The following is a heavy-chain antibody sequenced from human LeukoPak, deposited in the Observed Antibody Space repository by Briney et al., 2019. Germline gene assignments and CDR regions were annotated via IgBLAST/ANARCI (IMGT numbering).Heavy chain of an antibody. V-gene: IGHV3-11*04. CDR1: GFTFSDYY. D-gene: IGHD1-26*01. CDR2: ISSSGSTI. Sequence: KPGGSLRLSCAASGFTFSDYYMSWIRQAPGKGLEWVSYISSSGSTIYYADSVKGRFTISRDNAKNSLYLQMKSLRAEDTTVYYCARDMGYSGSWPGYFDYWGQGVLVTVSS. J-gene: IGHJ4*02. CDR3: ARDMGYSGSWPGYFDY.